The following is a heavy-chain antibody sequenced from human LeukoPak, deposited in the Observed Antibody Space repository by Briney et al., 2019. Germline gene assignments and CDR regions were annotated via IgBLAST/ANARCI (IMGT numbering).Heavy chain of an antibody. Sequence: GSLRLSCAASGFTFSSYSMNWVRQAPGKGLEWVSYISSSSSTIYYADSVKGRFTISRDNAKNSLYLQMNSLRAEDTAVYYCARDYGGSEGVIFDYWGQGTLVTVSS. CDR3: ARDYGGSEGVIFDY. D-gene: IGHD4-23*01. V-gene: IGHV3-48*01. CDR2: ISSSSSTI. CDR1: GFTFSSYS. J-gene: IGHJ4*02.